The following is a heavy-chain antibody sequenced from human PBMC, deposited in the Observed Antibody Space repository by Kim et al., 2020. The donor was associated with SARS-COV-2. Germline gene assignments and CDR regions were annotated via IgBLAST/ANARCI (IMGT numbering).Heavy chain of an antibody. CDR2: YYSRGP. Sequence: YYSRGPNYNPSLKRRVTISVDTAKNQFSLKLGAVTAADTAVYYCAGGFDPWGQGTLVTVSS. CDR3: AGGFDP. V-gene: IGHV4-59*09. J-gene: IGHJ5*02.